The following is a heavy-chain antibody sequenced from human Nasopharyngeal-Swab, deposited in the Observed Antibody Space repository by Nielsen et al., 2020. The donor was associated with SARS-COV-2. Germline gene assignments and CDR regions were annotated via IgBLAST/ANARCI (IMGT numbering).Heavy chain of an antibody. Sequence: SETLSLTCAVYGGSFNSYYWTWIRQPPGKGLEWIGEINHSGSTNSNPSLKSRVTLSVDTSKNQFSLKLSSVTAADTAVYYCARYYYDSSGYTGDWFDPWGQGTLVTVSS. V-gene: IGHV4-34*01. CDR3: ARYYYDSSGYTGDWFDP. D-gene: IGHD3-22*01. CDR2: INHSGST. J-gene: IGHJ5*02. CDR1: GGSFNSYY.